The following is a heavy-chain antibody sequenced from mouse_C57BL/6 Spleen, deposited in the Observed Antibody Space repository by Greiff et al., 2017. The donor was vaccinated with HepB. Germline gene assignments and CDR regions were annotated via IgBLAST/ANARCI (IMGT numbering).Heavy chain of an antibody. Sequence: EVQGVESGTVLVRPGASVKMSCKTSGYTFTSYWMHWVKQRPGQGLDWIGAIYPGNSDTSYNQKFKGKAKLTAVTSASTAYMQLSSLTNEDSAVYYCAKEEYFGSSPAWFAYWGQGTLVTVSA. CDR1: GYTFTSYW. V-gene: IGHV1-5*01. CDR2: IYPGNSDT. D-gene: IGHD1-1*01. CDR3: AKEEYFGSSPAWFAY. J-gene: IGHJ3*01.